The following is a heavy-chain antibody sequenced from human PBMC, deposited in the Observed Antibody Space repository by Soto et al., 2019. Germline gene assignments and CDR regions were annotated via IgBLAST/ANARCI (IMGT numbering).Heavy chain of an antibody. CDR1: GFTFSSYS. D-gene: IGHD3-3*01. J-gene: IGHJ6*02. Sequence: PGGPLRLSCAASGFTFSSYSMNWVRRAPGKGLEWFSYISSSSSTIYYADSVKGRFTISRDNAKNSLYLQVNSLRDEDTAVYYCARDLAIFCGMDVWGQGTTVTVSS. CDR3: ARDLAIFCGMDV. V-gene: IGHV3-48*02. CDR2: ISSSSSTI.